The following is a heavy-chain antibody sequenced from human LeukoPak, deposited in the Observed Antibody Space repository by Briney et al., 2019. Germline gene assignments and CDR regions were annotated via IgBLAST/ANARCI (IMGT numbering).Heavy chain of an antibody. D-gene: IGHD3-22*01. CDR2: IYSDGST. V-gene: IGHV3-66*01. CDR1: GFTVSSNY. Sequence: GGSLRLSCAASGFTVSSNYMSWVRQAPGKGLEWVSLIYSDGSTYYADSVRGRFTISRDNSKNTPYLQMNNLRAEDTAVYYCAKASVRYYDSSGYDYWGQGTLVTVSS. CDR3: AKASVRYYDSSGYDY. J-gene: IGHJ4*02.